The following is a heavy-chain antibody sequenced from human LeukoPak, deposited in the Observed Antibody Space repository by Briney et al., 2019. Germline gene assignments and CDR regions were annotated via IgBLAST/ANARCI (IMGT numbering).Heavy chain of an antibody. V-gene: IGHV4-34*01. CDR1: GGSFSGYY. CDR2: INHSGST. CDR3: ARRNYGGKGTPFDY. J-gene: IGHJ4*02. Sequence: ETLSLTCAVYGGSFSGYYWSWIRQPPGKGLEWIGEINHSGSTNYNPSLKSRVTISVDTSKNQFSLKLSSVTAADTAVYYCARRNYGGKGTPFDYWGQGTLVTVSS. D-gene: IGHD4-17*01.